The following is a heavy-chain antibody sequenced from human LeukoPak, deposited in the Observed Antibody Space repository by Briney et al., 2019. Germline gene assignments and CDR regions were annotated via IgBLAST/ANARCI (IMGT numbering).Heavy chain of an antibody. CDR2: ISGSGGST. CDR1: GFTFSSYA. Sequence: PGGSLRLSCAASGFTFSSYAMSWVRQAPGKGLEWVSAISGSGGSTYYADSVKGRFTISREDSKNTLYLQMNSLRAEDTAVYYCAKDGAYYDFWSGYYMGYYYYMDVWGKGTTVTVSS. J-gene: IGHJ6*03. D-gene: IGHD3-3*01. V-gene: IGHV3-23*01. CDR3: AKDGAYYDFWSGYYMGYYYYMDV.